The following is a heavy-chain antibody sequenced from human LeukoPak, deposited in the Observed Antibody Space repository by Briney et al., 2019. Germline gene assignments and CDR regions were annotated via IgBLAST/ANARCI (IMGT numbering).Heavy chain of an antibody. D-gene: IGHD2-15*01. CDR2: IYPGGTT. CDR1: GFTVSTNY. V-gene: IGHV3-66*01. Sequence: GGSLRLSCAASGFTVSTNYMSWVRQAPGKGLKWVSVIYPGGTTYYADSVKGRFTISRDTSKNTLYLQMNSLRAEDTAVYYCARDHCSGGSCFPRYYYYYGMDVWGQGTTVTVSS. CDR3: ARDHCSGGSCFPRYYYYYGMDV. J-gene: IGHJ6*02.